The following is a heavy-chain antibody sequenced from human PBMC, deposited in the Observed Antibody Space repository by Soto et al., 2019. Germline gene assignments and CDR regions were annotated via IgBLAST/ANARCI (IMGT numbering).Heavy chain of an antibody. CDR1: GYTFTSYG. V-gene: IGHV1-18*01. CDR2: ISAYNGNT. D-gene: IGHD3-10*01. Sequence: GASVKVSCKASGYTFTSYGISWVRQAPGQGLEWMGWISAYNGNTNYAQKLQGRVTMTTDTSTSTAYMELRSLRSDDTAVYYCARDRPPYYGSGSYGWFDPWGQGTLVTVSS. CDR3: ARDRPPYYGSGSYGWFDP. J-gene: IGHJ5*02.